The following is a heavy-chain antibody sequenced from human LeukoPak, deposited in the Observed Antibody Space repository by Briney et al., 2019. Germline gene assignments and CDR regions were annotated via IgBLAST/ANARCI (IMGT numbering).Heavy chain of an antibody. V-gene: IGHV4-4*07. CDR1: GDSISSYY. CDR3: ARAGVTMVRGVPNNWFDP. CDR2: IYYSGST. Sequence: SETLSLTCTVSGDSISSYYWNWIRQPAGKGLEWIGSIYYSGSTYYNPSLKSRVTISVDTSKNQFSLKLSSVTAADTAVYYCARAGVTMVRGVPNNWFDPWGQGTLVTVSS. J-gene: IGHJ5*02. D-gene: IGHD3-10*01.